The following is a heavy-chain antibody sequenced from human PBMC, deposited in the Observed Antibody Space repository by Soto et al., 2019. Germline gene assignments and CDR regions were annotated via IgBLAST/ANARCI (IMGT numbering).Heavy chain of an antibody. J-gene: IGHJ3*02. D-gene: IGHD6-6*01. V-gene: IGHV4-30-4*01. CDR3: AREGLSIAARSYAFDI. CDR1: GGSISSGDYY. Sequence: SETLSLTCTVSGGSISSGDYYWSWIRQPPGKGLEWIGYIYYSGSTYYNPSLKSRVTISVDTSKNQFSLKLSSVTAADTAVYYCAREGLSIAARSYAFDIWGQGTMVTVSS. CDR2: IYYSGST.